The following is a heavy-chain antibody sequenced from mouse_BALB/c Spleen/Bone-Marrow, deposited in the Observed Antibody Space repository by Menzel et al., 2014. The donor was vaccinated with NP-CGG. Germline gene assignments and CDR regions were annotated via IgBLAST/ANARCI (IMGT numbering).Heavy chain of an antibody. CDR3: ARMHYYGYVAY. CDR2: INPDSSTI. J-gene: IGHJ3*01. Sequence: EVKVVESGGGLVQPGGSLKLSCAASGFDFSRYWMSWVRQAPGKGLEWIGEINPDSSTINYTPSLKDKFIISRDNAKNTLYLQMSKVRSEDTALYYCARMHYYGYVAYWGQGTLVTVSA. D-gene: IGHD1-2*01. V-gene: IGHV4-1*02. CDR1: GFDFSRYW.